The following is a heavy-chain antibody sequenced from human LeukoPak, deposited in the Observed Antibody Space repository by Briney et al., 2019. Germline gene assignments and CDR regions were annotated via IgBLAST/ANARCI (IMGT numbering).Heavy chain of an antibody. J-gene: IGHJ4*02. Sequence: PGGSLRLSCAASGFTFSSYAMSWVRQAPGKGLEWVSYISSSGSTIYYADSVKGRFTVSRDNAKNSLYLQMNSLRAEDTAVYSCVRDGGVSGYDLLDYWGQGTLVTVSS. CDR1: GFTFSSYA. CDR3: VRDGGVSGYDLLDY. V-gene: IGHV3-48*03. D-gene: IGHD5-12*01. CDR2: ISSSGSTI.